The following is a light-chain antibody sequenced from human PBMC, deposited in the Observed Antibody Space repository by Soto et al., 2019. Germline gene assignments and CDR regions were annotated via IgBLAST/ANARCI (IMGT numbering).Light chain of an antibody. V-gene: IGKV1-9*01. J-gene: IGKJ4*01. Sequence: IQLTQSPSFLSASVGARVSITCRASQDISSYLAWYQQKPGKAPKLLIYAVSTLQSGVPSRFSGTESGTEFTLTISSLQPEDFATYYCQQLKSYPQSTFGGGTKVEIK. CDR2: AVS. CDR3: QQLKSYPQST. CDR1: QDISSY.